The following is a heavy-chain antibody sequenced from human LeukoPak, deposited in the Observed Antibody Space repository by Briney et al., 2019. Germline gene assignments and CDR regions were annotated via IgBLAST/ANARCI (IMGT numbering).Heavy chain of an antibody. D-gene: IGHD2-15*01. CDR3: ARVASGDYSPSDY. V-gene: IGHV4-4*07. Sequence: SDTLSLTCSVSGGSISPYYWIWVRQPAGKGPEWIGRIYTSGSTLANPSLTTRVIISADNSSNELSLKLTSVTASDTAVYYCARVASGDYSPSDYWGQGTLVTVSS. J-gene: IGHJ4*02. CDR2: IYTSGST. CDR1: GGSISPYY.